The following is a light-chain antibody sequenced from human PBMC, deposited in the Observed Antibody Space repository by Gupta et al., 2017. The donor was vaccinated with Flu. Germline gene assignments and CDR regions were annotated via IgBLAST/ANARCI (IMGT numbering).Light chain of an antibody. CDR3: QAWNSRAVV. V-gene: IGLV3-1*01. CDR1: KLGDKF. CDR2: QDS. Sequence: SPGQTASITCSGDKLGDKFAFWYQQKPGQSPVLVIYQDSKRPSGIPGRFSGSNSGNTATLTISGTQAMDEADYYCQAWNSRAVVFGGGTKLTVL. J-gene: IGLJ2*01.